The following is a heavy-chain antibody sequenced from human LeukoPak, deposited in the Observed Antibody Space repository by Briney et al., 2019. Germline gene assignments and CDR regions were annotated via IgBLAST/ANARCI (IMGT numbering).Heavy chain of an antibody. CDR3: AREWGVAWGYYMDV. CDR1: GGSISSGDYY. J-gene: IGHJ6*03. V-gene: IGHV4-30-4*08. D-gene: IGHD7-27*01. Sequence: SQTLSLTCTVSGGSISSGDYYWSWIRQLPGKGLEWIGYIYYSGSTYYNPSLKSRVTISVDTSKNQFSLKLSSVTAADTAVYYCAREWGVAWGYYMDVWGKGTTVTVSS. CDR2: IYYSGST.